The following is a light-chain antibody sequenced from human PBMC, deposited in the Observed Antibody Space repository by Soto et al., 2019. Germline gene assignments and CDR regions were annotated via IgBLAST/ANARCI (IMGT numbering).Light chain of an antibody. CDR2: DVN. J-gene: IGLJ3*02. Sequence: QSALTQPRSVSGSPGQSVTFSCTGTSGDIGAYNYVSWYQFHPGKAPKMIIYDVNKRPSGVPDRFSGSKSGNTASLTISWLKAEDEADYYCCSYAHTARVFGGGTKLTVL. CDR1: SGDIGAYNY. V-gene: IGLV2-11*01. CDR3: CSYAHTARV.